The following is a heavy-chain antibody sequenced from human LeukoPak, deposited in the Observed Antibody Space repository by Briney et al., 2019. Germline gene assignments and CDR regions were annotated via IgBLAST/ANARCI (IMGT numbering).Heavy chain of an antibody. CDR2: ISGSGTI. CDR3: AREGKGGRITMVRGSSGYYYYMDV. J-gene: IGHJ6*03. Sequence: SETLSLTCTVSGGSIHSYWSWIRQPAGKGLEWIGRISGSGTITYNPALQSRLTISIDTTKNQFSLKLSSVTAADTAVYYCAREGKGGRITMVRGSSGYYYYMDVWGKGTTVTISS. D-gene: IGHD3-10*01. V-gene: IGHV4-4*07. CDR1: GGSIHSY.